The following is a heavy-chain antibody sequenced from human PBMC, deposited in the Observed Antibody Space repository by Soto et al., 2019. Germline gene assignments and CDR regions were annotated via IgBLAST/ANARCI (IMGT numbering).Heavy chain of an antibody. D-gene: IGHD4-17*01. Sequence: GESLKISCRASGYTFTNYYIAWVRQMPGKGLEWIGIIYPPDSDTRYSPSFQGQVTMLVDKSINTAYLQWSSLKASDTAMYYCARLGSLGVTTNNWFAPWGQGTQVTVSS. CDR3: ARLGSLGVTTNNWFAP. CDR1: GYTFTNYY. J-gene: IGHJ5*02. CDR2: IYPPDSDT. V-gene: IGHV5-51*01.